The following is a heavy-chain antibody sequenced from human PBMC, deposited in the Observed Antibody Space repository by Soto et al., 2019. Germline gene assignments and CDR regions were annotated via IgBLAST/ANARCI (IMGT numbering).Heavy chain of an antibody. Sequence: SETLSLTCTVSGGSISSGGYYWSWIRQHPGKGLEWIGYIYYSGSTYYNPSLKSRVTISVDTSKNQFSLKLSSVTAADTAVYYCALRYFEPKRYFHHWGQGTLVTVSS. V-gene: IGHV4-31*03. CDR1: GGSISSGGYY. J-gene: IGHJ1*01. CDR2: IYYSGST. CDR3: ALRYFEPKRYFHH. D-gene: IGHD3-9*01.